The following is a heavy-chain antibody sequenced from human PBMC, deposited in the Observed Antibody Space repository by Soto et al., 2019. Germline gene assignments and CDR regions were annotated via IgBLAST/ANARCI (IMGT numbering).Heavy chain of an antibody. CDR1: GGTFSSYT. J-gene: IGHJ4*02. V-gene: IGHV1-69*02. CDR3: ARYGSYTPERYFDY. CDR2: IIPILGIA. Sequence: SVKVSCKASGGTFSSYTISWVRQAPGQGLEWMGRIIPILGIANYAQKFQGRVTITADKSTSTAYMELSSLRSEDTAVYYCARYGSYTPERYFDYWGQGTLVTVS. D-gene: IGHD1-26*01.